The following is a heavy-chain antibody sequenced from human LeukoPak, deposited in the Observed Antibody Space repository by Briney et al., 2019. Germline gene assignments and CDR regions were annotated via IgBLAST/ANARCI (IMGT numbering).Heavy chain of an antibody. D-gene: IGHD2-2*01. J-gene: IGHJ4*02. V-gene: IGHV4-59*05. Sequence: PGGSLRLSCVASGFTLSSYNMNWVRQPPGKGLEWIGSIYYSGSTYYNPSLKSRVTISVDTSRNQFSLKLSSVTAADTAVYYCAKTTPYCSSTSCFTIDYWGQGTLVTVSS. CDR1: GFTLSSYN. CDR2: IYYSGST. CDR3: AKTTPYCSSTSCFTIDY.